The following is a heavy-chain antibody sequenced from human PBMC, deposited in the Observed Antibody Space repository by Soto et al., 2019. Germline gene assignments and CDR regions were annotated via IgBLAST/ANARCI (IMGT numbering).Heavy chain of an antibody. CDR1: GGSFGGYY. J-gene: IGHJ4*02. V-gene: IGHV4-34*01. CDR3: ARGRRYDFWSGYPFYFDY. CDR2: INHSGST. Sequence: SETLSLTCAVYGGSFGGYYWSWIRQPPGKGLEWIGEINHSGSTNYNPSLKSRVTISVDTSKNQFSLKLSSVTAADTAVYYCARGRRYDFWSGYPFYFDYWGQGTLVTVSS. D-gene: IGHD3-3*01.